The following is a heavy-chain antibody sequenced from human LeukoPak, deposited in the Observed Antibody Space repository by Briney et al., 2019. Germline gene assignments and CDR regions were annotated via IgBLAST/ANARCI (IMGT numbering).Heavy chain of an antibody. CDR2: ISSSSSYT. D-gene: IGHD3-10*01. Sequence: PGGSLRLSCAAAGFTFSDYYMSWIRQAPGKGREWVSYISSSSSYTNYADSGKGRFSISRDNAKNSLDLQMDNLRDEDTAVYYCGRGSVGFGELNYWGQGTLVTVSS. J-gene: IGHJ4*02. V-gene: IGHV3-11*03. CDR3: GRGSVGFGELNY. CDR1: GFTFSDYY.